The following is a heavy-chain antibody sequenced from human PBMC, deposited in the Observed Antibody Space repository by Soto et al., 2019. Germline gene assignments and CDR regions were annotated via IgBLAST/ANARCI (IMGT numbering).Heavy chain of an antibody. CDR2: VNWDGDTT. V-gene: IGHV3-43D*04. CDR3: AKGATVTTHYQYYGMDV. Sequence: QTGGSLRLSCAASGFTFDDFAMCWVRQVPGKGLEWISLVNWDGDTTFYADSVKGRFIISRDNSKNSVYLQMNSPRSEDSAMYYCAKGATVTTHYQYYGMDVWGQGTTVTVSS. J-gene: IGHJ6*02. D-gene: IGHD4-17*01. CDR1: GFTFDDFA.